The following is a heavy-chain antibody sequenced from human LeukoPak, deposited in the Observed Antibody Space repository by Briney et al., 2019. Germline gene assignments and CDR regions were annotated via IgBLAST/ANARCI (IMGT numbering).Heavy chain of an antibody. D-gene: IGHD3-22*01. V-gene: IGHV3-48*04. J-gene: IGHJ3*02. CDR1: GFTFSNAW. Sequence: GGSLRLSCAASGFTFSNAWMSWVRQAPGKGLEWVSYISSSSSTIYYADSVKGRFTISRDNAKNSLYLQMNSLRAEDTAVYYCARDSYYYDSSGEGYAFDIWGQGTMVTVSS. CDR2: ISSSSSTI. CDR3: ARDSYYYDSSGEGYAFDI.